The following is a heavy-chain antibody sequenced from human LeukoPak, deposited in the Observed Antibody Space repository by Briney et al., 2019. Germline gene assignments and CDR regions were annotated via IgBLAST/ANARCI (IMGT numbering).Heavy chain of an antibody. CDR2: ISAYNGNT. V-gene: IGHV1-18*01. Sequence: GASVKVSCKASGYTFTSYGISWVRQAPGQGLEWMGWISAYNGNTNYAQKLQGRVTMTTGTSTSTAYMELRSLRSDDTAVYYCARVGNYDILTGYYTNFDYWGQGTLVTVSS. J-gene: IGHJ4*02. D-gene: IGHD3-9*01. CDR3: ARVGNYDILTGYYTNFDY. CDR1: GYTFTSYG.